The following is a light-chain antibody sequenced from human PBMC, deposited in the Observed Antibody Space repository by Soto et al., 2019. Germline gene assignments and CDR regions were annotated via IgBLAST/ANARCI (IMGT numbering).Light chain of an antibody. CDR3: LSHSGSSNV. CDR2: EVN. J-gene: IGLJ1*01. CDR1: SRDVGASDY. Sequence: QSALTQPPSASGSPGQSVAISCTGTSRDVGASDYVSWYQQHSGKAPKLLLYEVNKRPSWVPARFSGSKSGNTASLAVSALQADDEADYYCLSHSGSSNVLGTGTKLTVL. V-gene: IGLV2-8*01.